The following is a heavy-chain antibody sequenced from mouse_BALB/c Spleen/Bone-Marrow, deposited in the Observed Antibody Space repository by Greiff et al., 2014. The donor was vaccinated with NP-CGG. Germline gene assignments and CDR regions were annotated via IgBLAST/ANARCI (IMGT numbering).Heavy chain of an antibody. V-gene: IGHV2-2*02. CDR1: GVSLTSYA. CDR3: ARNVYYYGSSPMDY. CDR2: IWSGGST. J-gene: IGHJ4*01. D-gene: IGHD1-1*01. Sequence: QVQLKESGPGLVQPSQSLSITCTVSGVSLTSYAVHWVRQSPGKGLERLGVIWSGGSTDYNAAFISRLSISKDNSKSQVFFKMNSLQANDTAIYYCARNVYYYGSSPMDYWGQGTSVTVSS.